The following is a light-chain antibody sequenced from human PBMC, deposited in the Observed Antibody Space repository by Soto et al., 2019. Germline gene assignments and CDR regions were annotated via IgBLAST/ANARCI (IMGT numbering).Light chain of an antibody. V-gene: IGLV2-8*01. Sequence: QSALTQPPSASGSPGQSVTISCTGTSSDVGGYDRVSWFQQHPGKAPKLIIHGVTDRISGVPDRFSGSKSGNTASLTVSGLQAEDEADYYCQAYDYSLTASVFGGGTQLTVL. J-gene: IGLJ3*02. CDR1: SSDVGGYDR. CDR2: GVT. CDR3: QAYDYSLTASV.